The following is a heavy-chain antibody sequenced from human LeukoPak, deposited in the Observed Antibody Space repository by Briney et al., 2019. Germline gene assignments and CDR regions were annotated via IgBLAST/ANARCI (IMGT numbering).Heavy chain of an antibody. Sequence: PGGSLRLSCAASGFTFSSYDMHWVRQATRKGLEWVSAIGTAGDTYYPGSVKGRFTISRENAKDSWDLQMNSLRAGDTAVYYCARGVVAGGTGAFDIWGEGTMVTVSS. CDR2: IGTAGDT. CDR1: GFTFSSYD. V-gene: IGHV3-13*01. J-gene: IGHJ3*02. CDR3: ARGVVAGGTGAFDI. D-gene: IGHD6-13*01.